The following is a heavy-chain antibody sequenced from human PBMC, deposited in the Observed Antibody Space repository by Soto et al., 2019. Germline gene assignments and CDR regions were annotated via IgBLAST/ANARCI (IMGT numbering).Heavy chain of an antibody. CDR2: IFHSGTT. CDR3: TKGYTGEDAFEI. CDR1: GASISNNNW. D-gene: IGHD7-27*01. V-gene: IGHV4-4*02. Sequence: SETLSLTCAVSGASISNNNWWNWVRQPPGKGLEWVGEIFHSGTTNYNPSLRSRVTISVDKSKNQFSLELSSVSAADTAVYYCTKGYTGEDAFEIWGQGIMVTVSS. J-gene: IGHJ3*02.